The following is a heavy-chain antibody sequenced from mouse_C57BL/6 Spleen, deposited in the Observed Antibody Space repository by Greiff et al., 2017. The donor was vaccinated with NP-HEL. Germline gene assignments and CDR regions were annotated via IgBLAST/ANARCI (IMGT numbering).Heavy chain of an antibody. CDR1: GYTFTSYW. CDR3: ARSDYDYDRAMDY. CDR2: IHPNSGST. Sequence: VQLQQSGAELVKPGASVKLSCKASGYTFTSYWMHWVKQRPGQGLEWIGMIHPNSGSTNYNEKFKSKATLTVDKSSSTAYMQLSSLTSEDSAVYYCARSDYDYDRAMDYWGQGTSVTVSS. J-gene: IGHJ4*01. D-gene: IGHD2-4*01. V-gene: IGHV1-64*01.